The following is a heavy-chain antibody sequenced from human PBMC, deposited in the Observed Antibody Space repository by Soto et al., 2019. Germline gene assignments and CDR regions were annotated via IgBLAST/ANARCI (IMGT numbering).Heavy chain of an antibody. Sequence: QVQLVQTGAEVRKPGASVQVSCKASGYSFITYDVNWGRQAAGQGLEWMGGMNHTSGRTGCAQKFQGRLTMTMDTSSSTAYMELSSLTSDDTAVYYCARVPASLDPWGQGTLVTVSS. CDR3: ARVPASLDP. V-gene: IGHV1-8*01. CDR1: GYSFITYD. J-gene: IGHJ5*02. CDR2: MNHTSGRT.